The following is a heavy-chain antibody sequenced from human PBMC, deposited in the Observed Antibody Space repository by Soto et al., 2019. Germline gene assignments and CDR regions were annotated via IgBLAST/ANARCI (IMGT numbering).Heavy chain of an antibody. CDR3: ARQTDSYYTFDAFDI. CDR2: IYSSGST. CDR1: GGSITNSY. V-gene: IGHV4-59*08. J-gene: IGHJ3*02. Sequence: SETLSLTCTVSGGSITNSYWSWIRQSPGRGLEWIGYIYSSGSTNYNPSLESRVTISVDTSKNHFSLKPTSVTAADTAVYYCARQTDSYYTFDAFDIWGQGTMVT. D-gene: IGHD3-22*01.